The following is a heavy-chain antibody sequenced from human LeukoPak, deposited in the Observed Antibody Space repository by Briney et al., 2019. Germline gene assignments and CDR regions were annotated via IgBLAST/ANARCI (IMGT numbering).Heavy chain of an antibody. CDR1: GGSFSGYY. CDR3: ARELTYDSIWGYYYYMDV. Sequence: PSETLSLTCAVYGGSFSGYYWSWIRQPPGKGLEWIGEINHSGSTNYNPSLKSRVTISVDTSKNQFSLKLSSVTAADTAVYYCARELTYDSIWGYYYYMDVWGKGTTVTVSS. D-gene: IGHD3-22*01. V-gene: IGHV4-34*01. CDR2: INHSGST. J-gene: IGHJ6*03.